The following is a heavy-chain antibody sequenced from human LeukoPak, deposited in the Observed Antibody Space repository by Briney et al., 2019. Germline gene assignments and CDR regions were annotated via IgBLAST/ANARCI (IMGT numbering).Heavy chain of an antibody. V-gene: IGHV3-23*01. J-gene: IGHJ4*02. CDR3: AKGDSGGSFFDY. Sequence: GGSLRLSCVASGLTFSSYAMSWVRQAPGKGLEWVSTISGSGGGTYYADSVKGRFTISRDNSKNTLYLQMNSLRAEDTAVYYCAKGDSGGSFFDYWGQGTLVTVFS. CDR1: GLTFSSYA. CDR2: ISGSGGGT. D-gene: IGHD3-22*01.